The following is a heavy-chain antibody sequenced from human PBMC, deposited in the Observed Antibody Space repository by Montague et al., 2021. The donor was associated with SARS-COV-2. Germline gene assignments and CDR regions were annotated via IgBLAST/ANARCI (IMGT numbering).Heavy chain of an antibody. CDR1: GFTFISYG. Sequence: SLRLSCAASGFTFISYGMHWVRQAPGKGLEWVAIISYDGSNKYYADSVKGRFTVSRDNSKNTLYLQMNSLRAEDTAVCYCAKAIYCYGGSCYFYGMDVWGQGTTVTVSS. D-gene: IGHD2-15*01. CDR2: ISYDGSNK. J-gene: IGHJ6*02. CDR3: AKAIYCYGGSCYFYGMDV. V-gene: IGHV3-30*18.